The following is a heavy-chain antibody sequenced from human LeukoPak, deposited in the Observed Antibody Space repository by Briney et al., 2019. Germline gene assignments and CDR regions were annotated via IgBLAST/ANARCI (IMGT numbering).Heavy chain of an antibody. D-gene: IGHD1-26*01. Sequence: SETLSLTCTVSGGSISTYYWNWIRQPPGKGLEWIGYIYNIESTNYNPSLKSRVTISVDTSKNQFSLKMSSVTAADTAVYYCARHSGSYWFWGQGTLVTVSS. J-gene: IGHJ4*02. CDR1: GGSISTYY. CDR3: ARHSGSYWF. CDR2: IYNIEST. V-gene: IGHV4-59*08.